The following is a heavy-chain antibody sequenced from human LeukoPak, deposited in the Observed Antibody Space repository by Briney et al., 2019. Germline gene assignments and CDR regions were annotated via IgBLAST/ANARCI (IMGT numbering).Heavy chain of an antibody. CDR3: ARLRAARPYSFGD. CDR2: IYYSGSP. CDR1: GGSISSYY. V-gene: IGHV4-59*08. J-gene: IGHJ4*02. D-gene: IGHD6-6*01. Sequence: SETLSLTCTVSGGSISSYYWSWIRQPPGRGLEWIGYIYYSGSPNYNASLKSRVTISVDTSKNLFSLKVSSVTAADTAVYYCARLRAARPYSFGDWGQGTLVTVSS.